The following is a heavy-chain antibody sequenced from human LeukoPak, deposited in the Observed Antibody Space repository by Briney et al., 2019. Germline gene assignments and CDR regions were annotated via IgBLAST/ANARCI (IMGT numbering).Heavy chain of an antibody. CDR3: ARHVLTAGTDY. Sequence: PSETLSLTCTVSGGSIGSSSYYWGWIRQPPGKGLEWIGSIYYSGSTYYNPSLKSRVTISVDTSENQFSLKLSSVTAADTAVYYCARHVLTAGTDYWGQGTLVTVSS. J-gene: IGHJ4*02. D-gene: IGHD7-27*01. CDR1: GGSIGSSSYY. CDR2: IYYSGST. V-gene: IGHV4-39*01.